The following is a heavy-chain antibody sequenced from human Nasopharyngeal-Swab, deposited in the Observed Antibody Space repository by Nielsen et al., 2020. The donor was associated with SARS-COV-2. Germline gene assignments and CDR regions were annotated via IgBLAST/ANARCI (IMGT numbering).Heavy chain of an antibody. V-gene: IGHV3-49*03. CDR1: GFTFDEYA. CDR3: ARESTEAGYYDSVGYPDY. Sequence: GGSLRLSCIASGFTFDEYALTWFRQAPGKGLEWIGFIRSEAFGGRTKYAASVEGRFTISRDDSKGIAYLQMDGLKTEDTAVYYCARESTEAGYYDSVGYPDYWGQGTLVTVSS. D-gene: IGHD3-22*01. CDR2: IRSEAFGGRT. J-gene: IGHJ4*02.